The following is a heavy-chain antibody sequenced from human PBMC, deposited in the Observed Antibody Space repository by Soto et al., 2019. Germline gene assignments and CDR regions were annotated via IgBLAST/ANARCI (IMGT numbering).Heavy chain of an antibody. CDR2: ISGSGVTT. J-gene: IGHJ4*02. V-gene: IGHV3-23*01. D-gene: IGHD3-3*02. CDR3: AKPSYATRQTHTISGPSDY. CDR1: GFIFSDYA. Sequence: PGGSLRLSCAASGFIFSDYAMSWVRQAPGKGLEWVSTISGSGVTTYYADSVKGRFTISRDNSKNTIYLQMNSLRAGDTALYYCAKPSYATRQTHTISGPSDYWGQGTLVTVSS.